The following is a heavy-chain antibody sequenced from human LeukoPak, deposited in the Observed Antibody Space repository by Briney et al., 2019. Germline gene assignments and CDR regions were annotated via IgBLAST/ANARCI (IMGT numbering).Heavy chain of an antibody. J-gene: IGHJ4*02. CDR2: IYPCDSDT. Sequence: GEALKISCNGSGYSFSSWWIGWGRPMPGKGPEGMGVIYPCDSDTRYSPSFQGQVTISADKSISPAYLQWSSLKASDSAMYYCARRCSGNCYSFDYWGQGSLVTVSS. CDR1: GYSFSSWW. V-gene: IGHV5-51*01. D-gene: IGHD2-21*02. CDR3: ARRCSGNCYSFDY.